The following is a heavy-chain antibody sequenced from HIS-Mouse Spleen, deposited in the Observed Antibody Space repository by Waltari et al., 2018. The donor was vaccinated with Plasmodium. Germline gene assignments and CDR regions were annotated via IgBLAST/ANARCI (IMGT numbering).Heavy chain of an antibody. CDR2: INPNSGGT. CDR3: ARVLGYKAAAGTFVEYFQH. Sequence: QVQLVQSGAEVKKPGASVKVSCKASGYTFTGYYMHWVRQAPGQGLEWMGWINPNSGGTNYAQKFQGRGTMTRDTSISKAYMELSRLRSDDTAVYYCARVLGYKAAAGTFVEYFQHWGQGTLVTVSS. V-gene: IGHV1-2*02. D-gene: IGHD6-13*01. J-gene: IGHJ1*01. CDR1: GYTFTGYY.